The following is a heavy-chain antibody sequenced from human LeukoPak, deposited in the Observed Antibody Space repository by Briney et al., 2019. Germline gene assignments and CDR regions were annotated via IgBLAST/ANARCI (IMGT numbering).Heavy chain of an antibody. J-gene: IGHJ2*01. V-gene: IGHV3-66*01. D-gene: IGHD6-19*01. CDR2: IYSGGST. Sequence: GGSLRLSCAASGFTVSSNYMSWVRQAPGKGLEWVSVIYSGGSTYYADSVKGRFTISRDNSKNTLYLQMNSLRAEDTAVYYCARDRIAVAGDAASGLDLWGRGTLVTVSS. CDR3: ARDRIAVAGDAASGLDL. CDR1: GFTVSSNY.